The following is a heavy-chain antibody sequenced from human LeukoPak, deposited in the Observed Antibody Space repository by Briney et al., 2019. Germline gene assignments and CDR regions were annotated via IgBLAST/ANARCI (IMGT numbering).Heavy chain of an antibody. Sequence: GGSLRLSCAASGFTFSSYWMHWVRQAPGKGLVWVSRINSDGSSTNYADSVKGRFTISRDNSRNTLYLQMNSLRAEDTAVYYCAKGANFDWLLSWFDPWGQGTLVTVSS. CDR1: GFTFSSYW. J-gene: IGHJ5*02. D-gene: IGHD3-9*01. CDR2: INSDGSST. V-gene: IGHV3-74*01. CDR3: AKGANFDWLLSWFDP.